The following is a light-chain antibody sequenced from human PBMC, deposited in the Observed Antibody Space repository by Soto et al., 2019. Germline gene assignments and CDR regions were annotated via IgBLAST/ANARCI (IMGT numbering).Light chain of an antibody. Sequence: EIVLTQSPGTLSLSPGERATLSCRASQTFSSYLAWYQQKPGQAPRLLIYGASSRATGIPDRFSGSGSGIDFTLTISRLEPEDVAVYYCQQYGSSPPFTFGRGTKVDI. CDR1: QTFSSY. CDR3: QQYGSSPPFT. CDR2: GAS. J-gene: IGKJ3*01. V-gene: IGKV3-20*01.